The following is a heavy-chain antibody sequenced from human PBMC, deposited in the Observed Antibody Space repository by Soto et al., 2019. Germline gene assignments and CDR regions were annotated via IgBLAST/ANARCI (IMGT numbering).Heavy chain of an antibody. D-gene: IGHD3-10*01. CDR1: GFTLSGRS. Sequence: EVQLVESGGGLVQPGGSLRLSCAASGFTLSGRSMHWVHQAPGKGLVWVSGIDNAGTDSTYADSVKGRFTSSRDNAKNMLYLQMNSLRVEDTAVYYCARGWFGPDVWAKGPRSPSPQ. V-gene: IGHV3-74*01. J-gene: IGHJ6*04. CDR3: ARGWFGPDV. CDR2: IDNAGTDS.